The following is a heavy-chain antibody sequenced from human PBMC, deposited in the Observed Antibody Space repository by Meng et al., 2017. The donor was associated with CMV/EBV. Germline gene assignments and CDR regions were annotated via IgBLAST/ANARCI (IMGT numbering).Heavy chain of an antibody. D-gene: IGHD3-10*01. Sequence: GESLKISCAASGFTFSSYSMNWVRQAPGKGLEWVSSISSSISYIYYADSVKGRFTISRDNAKNSLYLQMNSLRAEDTAVYYCAREAGDYGMDAWGQGTTVTVSS. J-gene: IGHJ6*02. V-gene: IGHV3-21*01. CDR2: ISSSISYI. CDR1: GFTFSSYS. CDR3: AREAGDYGMDA.